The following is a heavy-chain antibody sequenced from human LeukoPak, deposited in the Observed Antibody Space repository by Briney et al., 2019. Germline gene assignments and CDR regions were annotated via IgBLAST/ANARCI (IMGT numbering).Heavy chain of an antibody. J-gene: IGHJ5*02. V-gene: IGHV4-39*07. CDR3: ARGAIVVVPAAMKGDNWFDP. Sequence: SETLSLTCTVSGGSISSSSYYWGWIRQPPGKGLEWIGSIYYSGSTYYTPSLKSRVTTSVDTSNNRFSLKLMSVTAADTAVYYCARGAIVVVPAAMKGDNWFDPWGQGTLVTVSS. CDR2: IYYSGST. D-gene: IGHD2-2*01. CDR1: GGSISSSSYY.